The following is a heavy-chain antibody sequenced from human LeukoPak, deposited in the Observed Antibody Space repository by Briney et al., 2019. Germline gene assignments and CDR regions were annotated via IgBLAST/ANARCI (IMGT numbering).Heavy chain of an antibody. Sequence: GASVKVSCKASGYTFTGYYMHWVRQAPGQGLEWMGWINPNSGGTNYAQKFQGRVTMTRDTSISTAYMELSRLRFDDTAVYYCARGGYYDSSALSDAFDIWGQGTMVTVSS. CDR2: INPNSGGT. CDR1: GYTFTGYY. J-gene: IGHJ3*02. V-gene: IGHV1-2*02. D-gene: IGHD3-22*01. CDR3: ARGGYYDSSALSDAFDI.